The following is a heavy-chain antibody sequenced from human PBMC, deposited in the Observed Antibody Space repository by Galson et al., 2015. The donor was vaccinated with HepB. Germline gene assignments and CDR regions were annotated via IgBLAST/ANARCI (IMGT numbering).Heavy chain of an antibody. D-gene: IGHD2-2*01. CDR3: ARDQFTSSWYFDL. V-gene: IGHV3-74*01. CDR2: IESDGSST. Sequence: SLRLSCAASAFTFSSFWMHWVRQAPGKGLVWVSRIESDGSSTSYADSVKGRFTISRDNAKNTLYLQMNSLRAEDTAVYYCARDQFTSSWYFDLWGRGTLVTVSS. J-gene: IGHJ2*01. CDR1: AFTFSSFW.